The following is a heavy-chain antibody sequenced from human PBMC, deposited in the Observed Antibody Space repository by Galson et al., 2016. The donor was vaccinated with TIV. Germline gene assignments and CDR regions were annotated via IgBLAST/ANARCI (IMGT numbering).Heavy chain of an antibody. J-gene: IGHJ6*02. CDR1: GYTFTSYG. Sequence: SVKVSCKASGYTFTSYGINWVRQVPGQGLEWVGWISAYNGNTNYAQMLQGRVTMTTDTSTSTAYMELRSLRSDDTAVYYCAREDYYYAMDVWGQGTTVTVSS. V-gene: IGHV1-18*01. CDR2: ISAYNGNT. CDR3: AREDYYYAMDV.